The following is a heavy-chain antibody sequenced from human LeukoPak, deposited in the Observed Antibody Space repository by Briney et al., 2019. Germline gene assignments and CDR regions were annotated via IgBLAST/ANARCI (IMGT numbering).Heavy chain of an antibody. V-gene: IGHV4-34*01. CDR1: GGSFSGYY. D-gene: IGHD6-13*01. J-gene: IGHJ5*02. CDR2: INHSGST. CDR3: ARGKRYSSSPTAGFDP. Sequence: PSETLSLTCAVYGGSFSGYYWSWIRQPPGKGLEWIGEINHSGSTNHNPSLKSRVTISVDTSKNQFSLKLSSVTAADTAVYYCARGKRYSSSPTAGFDPWGQGTLVTVSS.